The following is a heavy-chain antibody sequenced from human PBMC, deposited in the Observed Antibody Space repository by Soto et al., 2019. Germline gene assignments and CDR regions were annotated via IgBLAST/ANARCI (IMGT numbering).Heavy chain of an antibody. J-gene: IGHJ5*02. CDR2: NYHSGST. CDR1: GGSISSSNW. Sequence: QVQLQESGPGLVKPSGTLSLTCAVSGGSISSSNWWGWGRQPPGKGLEWIGENYHSGSTNYKPSLKSPVTIAVDKSKHQLSLKLSAVTAADTAVYYCARVAVRAVARPLLEAWGQGTLVTVTS. V-gene: IGHV4-4*02. D-gene: IGHD6-19*01. CDR3: ARVAVRAVARPLLEA.